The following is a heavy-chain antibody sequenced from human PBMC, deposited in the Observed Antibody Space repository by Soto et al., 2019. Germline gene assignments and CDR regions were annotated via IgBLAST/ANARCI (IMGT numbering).Heavy chain of an antibody. CDR3: ARTTIAGIRGYFDY. CDR1: GYSFSTSW. CDR2: IYPGDSDT. V-gene: IGHV5-51*01. D-gene: IGHD2-21*01. J-gene: IGHJ4*02. Sequence: HGESLKISCQGSGYSFSTSWIGWVRQMPGKGLEWMGIIYPGDSDTRYSPSFQGQVTISADKSISTAFLQWSSLKASDTATYYCARTTIAGIRGYFDYWGQGTLVTVSS.